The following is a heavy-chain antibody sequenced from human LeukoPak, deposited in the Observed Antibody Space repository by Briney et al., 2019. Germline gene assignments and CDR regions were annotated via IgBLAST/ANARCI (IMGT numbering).Heavy chain of an antibody. CDR2: IKQDGSEK. Sequence: GGSLRLSCAASGFTFSGYWMSWVRQAPGKGLEWVANIKQDGSEKYYVDSVKGRFTISRDNAKNSLSLQMNSLRAEDTAVYYCARSAGGKVFDYWGQGTLVTVSS. CDR1: GFTFSGYW. D-gene: IGHD1-26*01. J-gene: IGHJ4*02. V-gene: IGHV3-7*03. CDR3: ARSAGGKVFDY.